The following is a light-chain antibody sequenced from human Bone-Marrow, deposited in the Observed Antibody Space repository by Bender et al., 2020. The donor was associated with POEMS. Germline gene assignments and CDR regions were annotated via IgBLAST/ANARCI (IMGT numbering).Light chain of an antibody. CDR3: CSYAGSYSFV. CDR1: SSDIGSYNL. CDR2: DVS. J-gene: IGLJ1*01. V-gene: IGLV2-23*02. Sequence: QSDLTQPASVSGSPGQSITISCSGTSSDIGSYNLVSWYQQHPGKAPKVMIYDVSKRPSGVPDGFSGSKSGNTASLTVSGLQAEDEADYYCCSYAGSYSFVFGTGTRVTVL.